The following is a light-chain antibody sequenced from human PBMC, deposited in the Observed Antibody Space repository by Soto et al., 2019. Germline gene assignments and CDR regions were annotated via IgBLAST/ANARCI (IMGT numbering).Light chain of an antibody. CDR3: SSYTSSSTLEDV. Sequence: QSVLTQPASVSGSPGHSITISFTGTSSDVGGYNYVSWYQQHPGKAPKLMIYDVSNRPSGVSNRFSGSKSGNTASLTISGLQAEDEADYYCSSYTSSSTLEDVFGTGTKLT. CDR2: DVS. V-gene: IGLV2-14*01. J-gene: IGLJ1*01. CDR1: SSDVGGYNY.